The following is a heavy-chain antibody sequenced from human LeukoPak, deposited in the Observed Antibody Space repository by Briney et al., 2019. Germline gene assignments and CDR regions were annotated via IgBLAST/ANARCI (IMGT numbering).Heavy chain of an antibody. D-gene: IGHD5-24*01. V-gene: IGHV3-21*01. CDR2: ISSSSSYI. CDR1: GFTFSSYS. J-gene: IGHJ3*02. Sequence: KAGGSLRLSCAASGFTFSSYSMNWVRQAPGKGLEWVSSISSSSSYIYYADSVKGRFTISRDNAKNSLYLQMNSLRAEDTAVYYCASGRGRDGYNDAFDIWGQGTMVTVSS. CDR3: ASGRGRDGYNDAFDI.